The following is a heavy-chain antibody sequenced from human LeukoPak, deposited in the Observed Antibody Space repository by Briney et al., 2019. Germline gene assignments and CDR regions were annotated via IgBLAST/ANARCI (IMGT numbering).Heavy chain of an antibody. J-gene: IGHJ4*02. CDR2: IYRDGTA. CDR3: ATWAGAQ. D-gene: IGHD3-10*01. Sequence: PGGSLRLSCAASGFTFSSYAMSWVRQAPGKGLEWVSLIYRDGTAYYADSVKGRFTISRDNSKNTVYLQMNSLRAEDTAMYYCATWAGAQGGQGTLVTVSS. V-gene: IGHV3-53*01. CDR1: GFTFSSYA.